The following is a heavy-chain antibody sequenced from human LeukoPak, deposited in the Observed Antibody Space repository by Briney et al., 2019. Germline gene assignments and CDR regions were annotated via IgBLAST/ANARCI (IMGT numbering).Heavy chain of an antibody. Sequence: GGSLRLSCAVSGCTIRSCSMHWVCHAPPKGLVRVSRINNYWSGTSYADSSHDRFTIYTDNANNTQYFQMHILIAEDTALYYCARVARGVYYYYYMDVWGKGTTVTVSS. CDR2: INNYWSGT. CDR1: GCTIRSCS. J-gene: IGHJ6*03. V-gene: IGHV3-74*01. D-gene: IGHD3-10*01. CDR3: ARVARGVYYYYYMDV.